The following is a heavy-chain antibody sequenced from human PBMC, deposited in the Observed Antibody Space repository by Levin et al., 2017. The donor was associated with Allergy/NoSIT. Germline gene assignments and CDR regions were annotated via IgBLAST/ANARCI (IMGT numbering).Heavy chain of an antibody. CDR3: VIVSGVAEPVDPFDH. J-gene: IGHJ5*02. CDR1: GFNLSPYV. Sequence: QPGGSLRLSCAASGFNLSPYVIHWVRQAPGKGLELVSGINSNGLRTYYADSVKGRFTVTRDNARNTVYLQMGSLKIDDTATYYCVIVSGVAEPVDPFDHWGQGTQVTVST. D-gene: IGHD3-16*01. CDR2: INSNGLRT. V-gene: IGHV3-64D*06.